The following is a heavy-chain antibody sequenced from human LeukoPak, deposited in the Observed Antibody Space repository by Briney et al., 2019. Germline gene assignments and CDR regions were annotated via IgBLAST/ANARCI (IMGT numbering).Heavy chain of an antibody. D-gene: IGHD3-9*01. Sequence: GGSLRLSCAASGFTFSSYWMHWVRQAPGKGLVWVSRINSDGSSTSYADSVKGRFTISRDNAKNTLYLQMNSLRAEDTAVYYCARGSFDWLGYYYGMDVWGQGTTVTVSS. J-gene: IGHJ6*02. CDR2: INSDGSST. CDR3: ARGSFDWLGYYYGMDV. V-gene: IGHV3-74*01. CDR1: GFTFSSYW.